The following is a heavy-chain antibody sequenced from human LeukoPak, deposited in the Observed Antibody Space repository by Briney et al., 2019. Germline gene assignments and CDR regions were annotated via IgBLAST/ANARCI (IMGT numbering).Heavy chain of an antibody. CDR3: AREAFRSRAWSDY. D-gene: IGHD2-15*01. CDR1: GFTFSSYW. CDR2: IKQDGSEK. Sequence: GGSLRLSCAASGFTFSSYWMSWVRQAPGKGLEWVANIKQDGSEKYYVDSVKGRFTISRDNAKNSLYLQMNSLRAEDTAVYYCAREAFRSRAWSDYWGQGTLVTVSS. J-gene: IGHJ4*02. V-gene: IGHV3-7*01.